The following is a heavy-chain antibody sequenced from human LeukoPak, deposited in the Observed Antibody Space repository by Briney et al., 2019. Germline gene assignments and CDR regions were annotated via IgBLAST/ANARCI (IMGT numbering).Heavy chain of an antibody. CDR3: ARDQVLITAASTNWFDP. D-gene: IGHD6-13*01. CDR2: INPNSGGT. Sequence: GASVKVSCKASGYTFTGHYMHWVRQAPGQGLEWMGWINPNSGGTHYAQKFQGRVALTRDTSISTAYMELSRLRSDDTAMYYCARDQVLITAASTNWFDPWGQGTLVTVSS. V-gene: IGHV1-2*02. CDR1: GYTFTGHY. J-gene: IGHJ5*02.